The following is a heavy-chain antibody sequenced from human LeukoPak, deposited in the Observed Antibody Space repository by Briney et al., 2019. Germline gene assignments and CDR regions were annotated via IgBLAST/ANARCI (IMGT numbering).Heavy chain of an antibody. Sequence: GASVKVSGKASGYTFTSYDINWVRQATGQGLEWMGWMNPNSANTGYAQKFQGRVTMTRDTSISTAYMELSSLTSEDTAVYYCARGPSYGSGSYNIYGIDYWGQGTLVTVSS. CDR1: GYTFTSYD. CDR2: MNPNSANT. CDR3: ARGPSYGSGSYNIYGIDY. J-gene: IGHJ4*02. D-gene: IGHD3-10*01. V-gene: IGHV1-8*01.